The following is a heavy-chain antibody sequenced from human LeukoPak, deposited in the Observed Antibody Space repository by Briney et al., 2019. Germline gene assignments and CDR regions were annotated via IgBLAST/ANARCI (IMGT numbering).Heavy chain of an antibody. J-gene: IGHJ6*03. CDR2: INSDGSST. CDR3: ARLSAYYYGSFFYYYMDV. D-gene: IGHD3-10*01. V-gene: IGHV3-74*01. Sequence: PGGSLRLSCAASGFTFSSYNMNWVRQAPGKGLVWVSRINSDGSSTSYADSVKGRFTISRDNAKNTLYLQMNSLRAEDTALYYCARLSAYYYGSFFYYYMDVWGKGTTVTVSS. CDR1: GFTFSSYN.